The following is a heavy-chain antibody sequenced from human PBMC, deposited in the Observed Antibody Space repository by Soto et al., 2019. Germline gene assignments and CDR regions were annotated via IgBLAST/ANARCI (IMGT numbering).Heavy chain of an antibody. D-gene: IGHD1-26*01. CDR3: ARVYSGSYSDS. CDR2: IFHSGST. V-gene: IGHV4-4*02. CDR1: GGSMRSNNR. Sequence: QVQLQESGPGLVKPSGTLSLTCAVSGGSMRSNNRWSWVRQPPGKGLEWIGEIFHSGSTNYNPSLKTRVTISVDKSKNQFSLKLSSVTAADTAVYYCARVYSGSYSDSWCQGTLVTVSS. J-gene: IGHJ4*02.